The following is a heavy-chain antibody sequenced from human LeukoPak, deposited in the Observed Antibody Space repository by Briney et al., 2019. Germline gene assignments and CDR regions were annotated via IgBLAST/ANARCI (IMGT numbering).Heavy chain of an antibody. CDR1: GYSFTSYW. D-gene: IGHD3-10*01. Sequence: GESLKISCQGSGYSFTSYWIAWVRQMPGKGLEWMGIIYPGDSDTRYSPSFQGQVTISVDKSIRIAYVRWRSLKASDTAVYYCARLSSIRPQSKWGYSYGSGSYYGAQKRGEDSKNWFDPWGQGTLATVSS. CDR3: ARLSSIRPQSKWGYSYGSGSYYGAQKRGEDSKNWFDP. J-gene: IGHJ5*02. CDR2: IYPGDSDT. V-gene: IGHV5-51*01.